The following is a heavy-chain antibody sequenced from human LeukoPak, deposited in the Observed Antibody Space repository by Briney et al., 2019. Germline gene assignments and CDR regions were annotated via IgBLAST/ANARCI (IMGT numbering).Heavy chain of an antibody. D-gene: IGHD6-19*01. Sequence: GRSLRLSCAASGFTFSSYGMHWVRQAPGKGLEWVAVISYDGSNKYYADSVKGRFTISRDNSKNTLYLQMNSLRAEDTAVYYCASRRSGWPNDAFDIWGQGAMVTVTS. V-gene: IGHV3-30*03. CDR2: ISYDGSNK. CDR3: ASRRSGWPNDAFDI. J-gene: IGHJ3*02. CDR1: GFTFSSYG.